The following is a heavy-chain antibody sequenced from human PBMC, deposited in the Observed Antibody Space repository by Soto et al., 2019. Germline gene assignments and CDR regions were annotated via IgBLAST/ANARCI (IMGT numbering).Heavy chain of an antibody. CDR2: IHYGGST. Sequence: QLQLRESGPGLVKPSETLSLTCSVSGGSISSSTYYWAWIRQPPGKGLEWIATIHYGGSTYYNPYLLSRVTLSLDTSKNDSSLNLTYVNASDTAIYYGTRFTPNLLHSNLWSGYYLSYFDYWGHGTLVIVSA. CDR3: TRFTPNLLHSNLWSGYYLSYFDY. V-gene: IGHV4-39*02. D-gene: IGHD3-3*01. J-gene: IGHJ4*01. CDR1: GGSISSSTYY.